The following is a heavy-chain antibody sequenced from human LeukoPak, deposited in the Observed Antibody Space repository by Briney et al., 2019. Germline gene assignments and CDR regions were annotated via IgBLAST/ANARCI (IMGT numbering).Heavy chain of an antibody. Sequence: ASVKVSRKASGYTFTSYGISWVRLAPGQGLEWMGWTSAYNGNRNHAQKLQGRVTMTTDTSTSTAYMELRSLRSDDTAVYYCARVDYVPSYYYYYMGVWGKGTTVTVSS. D-gene: IGHD4/OR15-4a*01. CDR3: ARVDYVPSYYYYYMGV. CDR2: TSAYNGNR. CDR1: GYTFTSYG. J-gene: IGHJ6*03. V-gene: IGHV1-18*01.